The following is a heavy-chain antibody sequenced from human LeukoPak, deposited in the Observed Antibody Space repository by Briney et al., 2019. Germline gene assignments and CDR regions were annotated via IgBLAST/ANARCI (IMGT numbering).Heavy chain of an antibody. D-gene: IGHD2-2*01. Sequence: SETLSLTCAVYGGSFSGYYWSWIRQPPGKGLEWIGEINHSGSTNYNPSLKSRVTISVDTSKNQFSLKLSSVTAADTAVYYCARGRFRVAVVPANWFDPWGHGTLVT. V-gene: IGHV4-34*01. J-gene: IGHJ5*02. CDR2: INHSGST. CDR3: ARGRFRVAVVPANWFDP. CDR1: GGSFSGYY.